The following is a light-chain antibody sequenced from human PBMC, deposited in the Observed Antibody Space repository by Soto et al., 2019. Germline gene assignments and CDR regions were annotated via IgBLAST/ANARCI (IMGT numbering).Light chain of an antibody. CDR3: QQYTDFPST. J-gene: IGKJ2*01. CDR1: QSVGSW. V-gene: IGKV1-5*03. CDR2: KAT. Sequence: DIQMTQSPSTLSLSVGDGVTITCRASQSVGSWLSWYQQKPGKAPKLLIYKATNFQSGVPARFSGSGSGTDFSLTISSLQPVDSATYFCQQYTDFPSTFGPGTKLEI.